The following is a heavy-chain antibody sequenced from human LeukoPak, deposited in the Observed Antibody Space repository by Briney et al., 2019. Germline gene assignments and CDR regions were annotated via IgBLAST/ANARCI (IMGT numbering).Heavy chain of an antibody. CDR3: AKDRGSGWPQFDY. J-gene: IGHJ4*02. Sequence: PGGSLLLSCAASGFSFSDYAMSLVRPAPGKGQGWVSAISGRGSTTYYADSVRGRLTISRDNSKNTLFLQMNSLRAEDTAVYYCAKDRGSGWPQFDYWGQGTLVTVSS. CDR1: GFSFSDYA. CDR2: ISGRGSTT. V-gene: IGHV3-23*01. D-gene: IGHD6-19*01.